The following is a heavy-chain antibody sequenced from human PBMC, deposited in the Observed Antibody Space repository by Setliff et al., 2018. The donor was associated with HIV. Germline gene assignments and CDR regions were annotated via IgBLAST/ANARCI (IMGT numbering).Heavy chain of an antibody. CDR2: INSDGSST. V-gene: IGHV3-74*01. D-gene: IGHD4-4*01. CDR3: ARGGPYSNYGY. CDR1: GFTFSSYW. J-gene: IGHJ4*02. Sequence: SLRLSCAASGFTFSSYWMHWVRQAPGKGLVWVSRINSDGSSTSYADSVKGRFTISRDNAKNTLYLQMNSLRAEDTAVYYCARGGPYSNYGYWGQGTLVTVSS.